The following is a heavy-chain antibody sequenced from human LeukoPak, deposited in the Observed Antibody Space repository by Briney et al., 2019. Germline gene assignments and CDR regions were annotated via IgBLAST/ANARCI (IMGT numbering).Heavy chain of an antibody. D-gene: IGHD2-15*01. CDR1: GESFSGYY. Sequence: SETLSLTCAVYGESFSGYYWSWIRQPPGKGLEWIGEINHSGSTNYNPSLKSRVTISVDTSKNQFSLRLSSVTAADTAVYYCARCRYYYYYMDVWGKGNTVTVSS. CDR3: ARCRYYYYYMDV. V-gene: IGHV4-34*01. CDR2: INHSGST. J-gene: IGHJ6*03.